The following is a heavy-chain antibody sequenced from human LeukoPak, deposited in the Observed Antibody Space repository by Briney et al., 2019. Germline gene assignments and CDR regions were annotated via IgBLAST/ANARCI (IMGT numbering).Heavy chain of an antibody. D-gene: IGHD1-26*01. CDR1: GGSMNTYY. CDR3: ARGINVGATSK. Sequence: SETLSLTCVVSGGSMNTYYWSWIRQPPGKGLEWIGCIHYSGRTKYNPSLKSRVTISVDTSKNQFSLILTSVTAADTAVYFCARGINVGATSKWGQGALVTVSS. CDR2: IHYSGRT. V-gene: IGHV4-59*01. J-gene: IGHJ4*02.